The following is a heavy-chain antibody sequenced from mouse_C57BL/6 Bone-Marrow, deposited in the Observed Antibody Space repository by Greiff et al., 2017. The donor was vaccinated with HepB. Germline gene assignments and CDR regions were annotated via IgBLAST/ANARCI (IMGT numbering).Heavy chain of an antibody. CDR2: IDPENGDT. V-gene: IGHV14-4*01. Sequence: EVQGVESGAELVRPGASVKLSCTASGFNIKDDYMHWVKQRPEQGLEWIGWIDPENGDTEYASKFQGKATITADTSSNTAYLQLSSLTSEDTAVYYCTTLDYDDYFDYWGQGTTLTVSS. J-gene: IGHJ2*01. CDR3: TTLDYDDYFDY. CDR1: GFNIKDDY. D-gene: IGHD2-4*01.